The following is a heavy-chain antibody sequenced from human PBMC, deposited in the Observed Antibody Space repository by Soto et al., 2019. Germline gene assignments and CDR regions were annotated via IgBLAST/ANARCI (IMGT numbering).Heavy chain of an antibody. D-gene: IGHD1-26*01. CDR1: GYTFTGYY. CDR2: INPNSGGT. J-gene: IGHJ3*02. Sequence: ASVKVSCKASGYTFTGYYMHWVRQAPGQGLEWMGWINPNSGGTNYAQKFQGWVTMTRDTSISTAYMELSRLRSDDTAVYYCAREYGLGEGDAFDIWGQGTMVTVSS. CDR3: AREYGLGEGDAFDI. V-gene: IGHV1-2*04.